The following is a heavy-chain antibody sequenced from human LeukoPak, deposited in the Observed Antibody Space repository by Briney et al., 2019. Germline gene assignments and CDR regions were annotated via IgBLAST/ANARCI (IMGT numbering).Heavy chain of an antibody. Sequence: TGGSLRLSCAASGFTFSSYEMNWVRQAPGKGLEWVSYISSSGSTIYYADSVKGRFTISRDNAKNSLYLQMNSLRAEDTAVYYCARDQIGAARPTRCFDYWGQGTLVTVSS. CDR2: ISSSGSTI. CDR1: GFTFSSYE. CDR3: ARDQIGAARPTRCFDY. V-gene: IGHV3-48*03. J-gene: IGHJ4*02. D-gene: IGHD6-6*01.